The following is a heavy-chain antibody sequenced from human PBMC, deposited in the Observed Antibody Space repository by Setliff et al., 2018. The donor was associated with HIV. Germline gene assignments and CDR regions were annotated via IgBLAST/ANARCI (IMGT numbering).Heavy chain of an antibody. V-gene: IGHV3-15*01. CDR2: IKSQPDGGTS. Sequence: GGSLRLSCAASGFTFFNNVWMHWVRQAPGKGLEWIGYIKSQPDGGTSDYAAPVKGRFTISRDDSQSTLYLQMNSLKTEDTAVYYCIIAYRPPGGSYFPYWGQGTLVTVSS. J-gene: IGHJ4*02. CDR3: IIAYRPPGGSYFPY. D-gene: IGHD1-26*01. CDR1: GFTFFNNVW.